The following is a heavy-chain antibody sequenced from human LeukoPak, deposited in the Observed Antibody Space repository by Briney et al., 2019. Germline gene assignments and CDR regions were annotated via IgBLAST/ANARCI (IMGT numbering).Heavy chain of an antibody. CDR1: GFTFSSYS. CDR3: AKNPRLEGWIYFDS. CDR2: ISGSGGRI. D-gene: IGHD1-1*01. V-gene: IGHV3-23*01. Sequence: GGSLRLTCAASGFTFSSYSMSWVRQAPGKGLEWVSSISGSGGRIDYADSVKGRFTISRDNSKNTLSLQMNSLTAEDTAVYYCAKNPRLEGWIYFDSWGQGILVTVSS. J-gene: IGHJ4*02.